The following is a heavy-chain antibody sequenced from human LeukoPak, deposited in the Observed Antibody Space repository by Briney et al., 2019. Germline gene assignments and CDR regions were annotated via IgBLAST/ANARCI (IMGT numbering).Heavy chain of an antibody. CDR3: ARFLVRSNRFGY. CDR1: GGSISSGGYY. V-gene: IGHV4-31*03. J-gene: IGHJ4*02. Sequence: SETLSLTCTVSGGSISSGGYYWSWIRQHPGKGLEWIGYIYYSGSTYYNPSLKSRVTISVDTSKNQFSLKLSSVTAADTAVYYCARFLVRSNRFGYWGQGTLVTVSS. D-gene: IGHD1-14*01. CDR2: IYYSGST.